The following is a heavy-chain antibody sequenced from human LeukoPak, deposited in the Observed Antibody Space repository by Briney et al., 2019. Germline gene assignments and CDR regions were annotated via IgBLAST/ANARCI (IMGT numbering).Heavy chain of an antibody. J-gene: IGHJ4*02. V-gene: IGHV1-3*04. CDR2: INIGNGNT. CDR1: GYTFINHA. D-gene: IGHD2-21*01. Sequence: ASVKVSCKASGYTFINHAIHWVRQAPGQRLEWMGWINIGNGNTKYSQNFQGRIAITRDTSATTAYMDLSSLRSEDTAMYYCARRLGRSFDYWGQGTLVTVSS. CDR3: ARRLGRSFDY.